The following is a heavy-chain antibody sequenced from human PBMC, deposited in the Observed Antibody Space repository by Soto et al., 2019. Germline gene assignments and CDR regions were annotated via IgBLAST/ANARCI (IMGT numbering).Heavy chain of an antibody. Sequence: QVTLKESGPVLVKPTETLTLPCNVSGFSLSNARMGVSWIRQPPGKALEWLAHIFSNDEKSYSTSLKSRLTISKDTSKRQVVLTMTNMDPVDTATYYCARVTSGWTYYFDYWGQGTLVTVSS. CDR2: IFSNDEK. CDR1: GFSLSNARMG. J-gene: IGHJ4*02. D-gene: IGHD6-19*01. CDR3: ARVTSGWTYYFDY. V-gene: IGHV2-26*01.